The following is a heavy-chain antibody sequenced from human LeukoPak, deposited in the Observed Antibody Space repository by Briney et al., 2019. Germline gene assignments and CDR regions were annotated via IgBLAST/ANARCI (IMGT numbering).Heavy chain of an antibody. CDR2: INPNSGGT. V-gene: IGHV1-2*04. Sequence: ASVKVSCKASGYTFTGYYMHWVRQAPGQGLEWMEWINPNSGGTNYAQKFQGWVTMTRDTSISTAYMELSRLRSDDTAVYYCARDVGLGYCSSTSCYGGFDPWGQGTLVTVSS. J-gene: IGHJ5*02. D-gene: IGHD2-2*01. CDR3: ARDVGLGYCSSTSCYGGFDP. CDR1: GYTFTGYY.